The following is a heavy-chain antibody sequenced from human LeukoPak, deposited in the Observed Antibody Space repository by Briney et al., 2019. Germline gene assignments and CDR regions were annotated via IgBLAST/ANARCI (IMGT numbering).Heavy chain of an antibody. D-gene: IGHD3-3*01. Sequence: GSSVKVSCKASGGTFSSYAISWVRQAPGQGLEWMGGIIPIFGTANYAQKFQGRVTITADESTSTAYMELSSLRSEDTAVYYCARNMGTTIVLRLSWARNWFDPWGQGTLVTVSS. CDR2: IIPIFGTA. CDR3: ARNMGTTIVLRLSWARNWFDP. J-gene: IGHJ5*02. V-gene: IGHV1-69*01. CDR1: GGTFSSYA.